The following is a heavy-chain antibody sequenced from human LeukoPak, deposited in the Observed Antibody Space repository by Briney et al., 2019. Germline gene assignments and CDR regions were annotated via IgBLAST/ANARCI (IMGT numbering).Heavy chain of an antibody. CDR3: ARHFGIAAGGWFDP. J-gene: IGHJ5*02. Sequence: SQTLSLTCTVSGDSINSGNYYWSWIRQPAGRGLEWIGHIYTSDTTNYSPSLNNRVTISLDTSSHQFSLKLTSVTAADTAVYYCARHFGIAAGGWFDPWGQGTLVTVSS. V-gene: IGHV4-61*09. D-gene: IGHD6-13*01. CDR2: IYTSDTT. CDR1: GDSINSGNYY.